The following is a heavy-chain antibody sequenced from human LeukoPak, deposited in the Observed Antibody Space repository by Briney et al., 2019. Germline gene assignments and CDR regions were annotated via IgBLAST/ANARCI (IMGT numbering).Heavy chain of an antibody. CDR2: ISWNSGSI. V-gene: IGHV3-9*01. J-gene: IGHJ4*02. CDR3: AKDGGLAAAGTGFDY. CDR1: GFTFDDYA. Sequence: GGSLRLSCAASGFTFDDYAMHWVRQAPGKGLEWVSGISWNSGSIGYADSVKGRFTISRDNAKNSLYLQMNSLRAEDTALYYCAKDGGLAAAGTGFDYWGQGTLVTVSS. D-gene: IGHD6-13*01.